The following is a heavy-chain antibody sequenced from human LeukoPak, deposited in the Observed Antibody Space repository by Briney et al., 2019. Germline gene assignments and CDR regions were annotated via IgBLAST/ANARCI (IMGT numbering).Heavy chain of an antibody. CDR2: IYYSGST. CDR3: ARSSWYLEADY. V-gene: IGHV4-31*03. D-gene: IGHD6-13*01. Sequence: SQTLSLTCTVSGGSISSGGYYWSWIRQHPGKGLEWIGYIYYSGSTYYNPSRKSRVTVAVDTSKNQFSLKLSSVTAADTAVYYCARSSWYLEADYWGQGTLVTVSS. CDR1: GGSISSGGYY. J-gene: IGHJ4*02.